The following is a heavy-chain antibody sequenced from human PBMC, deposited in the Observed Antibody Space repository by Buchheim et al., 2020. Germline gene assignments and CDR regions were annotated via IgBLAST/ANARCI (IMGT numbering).Heavy chain of an antibody. D-gene: IGHD6-19*01. Sequence: QVQLVQSGGGVVQPGRSLRLSCAASGFKFGSYAIHWVRQAPGKGLEWVAIISYDGSNTYYADSVKGRFTISRDNSKNTLYLQINSLRAEGTAVYYCARDLGGEYSSRWYGVDCWGQGAL. V-gene: IGHV3-30-3*01. J-gene: IGHJ4*02. CDR1: GFKFGSYA. CDR2: ISYDGSNT. CDR3: ARDLGGEYSSRWYGVDC.